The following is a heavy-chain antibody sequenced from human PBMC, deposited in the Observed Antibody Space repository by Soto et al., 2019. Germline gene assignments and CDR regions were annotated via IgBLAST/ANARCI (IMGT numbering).Heavy chain of an antibody. J-gene: IGHJ5*02. CDR3: ARVVVPTTATTSNWFDP. V-gene: IGHV1-46*01. Sequence: KFSCKASGYTFTTYYLHWVRQAPGQGLEWMGIINPSGGSTNYAQRFQGRVTMTSDTSTSTVYMELSSLRADDTAVYYCARVVVPTTATTSNWFDPWGQGTLVTVSS. CDR1: GYTFTTYY. CDR2: INPSGGST. D-gene: IGHD4-17*01.